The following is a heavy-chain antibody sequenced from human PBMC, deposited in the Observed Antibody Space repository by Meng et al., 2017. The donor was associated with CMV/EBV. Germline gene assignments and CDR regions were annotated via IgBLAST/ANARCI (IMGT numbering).Heavy chain of an antibody. Sequence: QVQLQQSGPGLVKPSETLSLTCRVSGVSIRTHYWSWVRQTPGKGLERIASIHYTGRADYSPSLKSRLTISVDTSDSQLSLKLSSVTPADTAMYYCAERGGGYWGQGILVTVSS. J-gene: IGHJ4*02. D-gene: IGHD1-1*01. CDR3: AERGGGY. CDR1: GVSIRTHY. CDR2: IHYTGRA. V-gene: IGHV4-59*11.